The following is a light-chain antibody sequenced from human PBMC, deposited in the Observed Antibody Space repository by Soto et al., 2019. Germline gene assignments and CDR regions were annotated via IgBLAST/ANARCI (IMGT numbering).Light chain of an antibody. V-gene: IGLV2-14*01. CDR3: SSYTSSSTSCV. CDR1: SSDVGGYNY. Sequence: QSALTQPASVSGSPGQSITISCTGTSSDVGGYNYASWYQQHPGKAPKLMIYDVSNRPSGVSNRFSGSKSGNTASLTISGLQAEDEADYYCSSYTSSSTSCVFGTGTKLTVL. CDR2: DVS. J-gene: IGLJ1*01.